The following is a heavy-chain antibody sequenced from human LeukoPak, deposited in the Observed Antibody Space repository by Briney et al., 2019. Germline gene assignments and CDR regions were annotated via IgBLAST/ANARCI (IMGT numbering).Heavy chain of an antibody. D-gene: IGHD6-13*01. Sequence: SETLSLTCTVSGGSISSSSYYWGWIRQPPGKGLEWIGSIYYSGSTYYNPSLKSRVTISVDTSKNQFSLKLSSVTAADTAVYYCARHLGSSWNAAFDIWGQGTMVTVSS. CDR1: GGSISSSSYY. J-gene: IGHJ3*02. CDR2: IYYSGST. V-gene: IGHV4-39*01. CDR3: ARHLGSSWNAAFDI.